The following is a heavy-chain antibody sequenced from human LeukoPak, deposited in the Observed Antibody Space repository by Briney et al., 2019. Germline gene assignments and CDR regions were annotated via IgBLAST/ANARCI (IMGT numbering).Heavy chain of an antibody. D-gene: IGHD3-22*01. CDR2: IKGDGNT. CDR3: ARAPSEIGGYYPEYFRH. CDR1: GFTFSSYW. Sequence: PGGSLRLSCAASGFTFSSYWMHWVRQAPGKGLVWVSRIKGDGNTNYADSVKGRFTISRDNAKNTVSLQMNSPRAEDTGVYHCARAPSEIGGYYPEYFRHWGQGTLVTVSS. J-gene: IGHJ1*01. V-gene: IGHV3-74*01.